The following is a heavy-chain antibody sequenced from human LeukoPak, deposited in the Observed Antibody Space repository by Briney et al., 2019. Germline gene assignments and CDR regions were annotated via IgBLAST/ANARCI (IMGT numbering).Heavy chain of an antibody. J-gene: IGHJ3*02. D-gene: IGHD2-8*02. Sequence: ASVKVSCKASGYTFTSYGISWVRQAPGQGLEWMGWISAYNGNTNYAQKFQERVTITRDMSTSTAYMELSSLRSEDTAVYYCAVASGGDAFDIWGQGTMVTVSS. CDR2: ISAYNGNT. CDR1: GYTFTSYG. CDR3: AVASGGDAFDI. V-gene: IGHV1-18*01.